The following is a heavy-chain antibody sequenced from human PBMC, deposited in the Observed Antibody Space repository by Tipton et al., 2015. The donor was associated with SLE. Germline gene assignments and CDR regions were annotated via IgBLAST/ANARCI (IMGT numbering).Heavy chain of an antibody. CDR2: INHSEST. V-gene: IGHV4-34*01. Sequence: TLSLTCSVYGGSFSGYYWSWIRQPPGKGLEWIGEINHSESTNYNPSLKSRVTISVDTSKNQFSLKLSSVTAADTAVYYCARKGNCSGGSCFDYWGQGTLVTVSS. D-gene: IGHD2-15*01. CDR3: ARKGNCSGGSCFDY. J-gene: IGHJ4*02. CDR1: GGSFSGYY.